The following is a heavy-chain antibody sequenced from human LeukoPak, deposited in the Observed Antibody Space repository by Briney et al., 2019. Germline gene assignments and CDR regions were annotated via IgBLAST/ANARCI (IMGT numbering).Heavy chain of an antibody. CDR3: ARVSEYCSGGSCYNLPEY. CDR2: IYYSGST. J-gene: IGHJ4*02. CDR1: GGSISSYH. D-gene: IGHD2-15*01. Sequence: PSETLSLTCTVSGGSISSYHWSWIRQPPGKGLEWIGYIYYSGSTNYNPSLKSRVTISVDTSKNQFSLKLSSVTAADTAVYYCARVSEYCSGGSCYNLPEYWGQGTLVTVSS. V-gene: IGHV4-59*01.